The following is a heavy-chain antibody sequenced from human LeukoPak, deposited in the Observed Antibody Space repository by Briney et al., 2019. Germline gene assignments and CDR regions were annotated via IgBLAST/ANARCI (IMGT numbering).Heavy chain of an antibody. D-gene: IGHD4-17*01. Sequence: GGSLGLSCAASGFTFSSYAMSWVRQAPGKGLEWVSAISGSDGSTYYADSVKGRFTISRDNSKNTLYLQMNSLRAEDTAVYYCAKDRRDYGEYAFDIWGQGTMVTVSS. CDR3: AKDRRDYGEYAFDI. V-gene: IGHV3-23*01. J-gene: IGHJ3*02. CDR2: ISGSDGST. CDR1: GFTFSSYA.